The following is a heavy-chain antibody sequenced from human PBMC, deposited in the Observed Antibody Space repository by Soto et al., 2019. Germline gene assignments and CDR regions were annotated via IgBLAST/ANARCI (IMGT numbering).Heavy chain of an antibody. D-gene: IGHD6-19*01. Sequence: QITLKESGPPLVKPTQTLTLTCTFSGFSLSTSGVGVGWIRQPPGKALEWLALIYWDDDKRYSPSLKSRLTITQETSKNQLVLTMTNMDPVDTATYYCSHLGSISSRVCLVRRGYFDYWGPGTLVTGSS. CDR1: GFSLSTSGVG. V-gene: IGHV2-5*02. J-gene: IGHJ4*02. CDR3: SHLGSISSRVCLVRRGYFDY. CDR2: IYWDDDK.